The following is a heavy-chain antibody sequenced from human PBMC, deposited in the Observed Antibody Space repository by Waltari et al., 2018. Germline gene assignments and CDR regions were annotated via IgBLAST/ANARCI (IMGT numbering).Heavy chain of an antibody. J-gene: IGHJ4*02. CDR3: ARVSSRRGYEYYFDY. CDR2: IYYSGST. V-gene: IGHV4-39*07. CDR1: GGSIRSSSYY. Sequence: QLQLQESGPGLVKPSETLSLTCTVSGGSIRSSSYYWGWIRQPPGKGLEWIGSIYYSGSTYYNPSLKSRVTISVDTSKNQFSLKLSSVTAADTAVYYCARVSSRRGYEYYFDYWGQGTLVTVSS. D-gene: IGHD5-12*01.